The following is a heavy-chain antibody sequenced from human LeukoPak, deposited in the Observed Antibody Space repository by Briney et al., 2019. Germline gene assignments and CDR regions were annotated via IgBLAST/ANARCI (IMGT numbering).Heavy chain of an antibody. J-gene: IGHJ5*02. Sequence: GGSLRLSCAASGFTFSSYSMNWVRQAPGKGLEWVSSISTSSSYIYYADSVKGRFTISRDNAKKSLYLQMNSLRAEDTALYYCARGGQVVSASDNWFDPWGQGTLVTVSS. CDR1: GFTFSSYS. CDR3: ARGGQVVSASDNWFDP. D-gene: IGHD2-2*01. CDR2: ISTSSSYI. V-gene: IGHV3-21*01.